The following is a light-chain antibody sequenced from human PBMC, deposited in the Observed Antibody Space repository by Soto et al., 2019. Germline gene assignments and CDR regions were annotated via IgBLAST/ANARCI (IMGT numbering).Light chain of an antibody. CDR1: QSVSSN. CDR2: GAS. V-gene: IGKV3-15*01. Sequence: EIVMTQSPATLSVSSGERATLSCRASQSVSSNLAWYQQKPGQAPRLLIFGASTRATGIPARFSGSGSGTEFTLTISNLQSEDFAVYYCQQYNNWPRMYTFGQGTKVDIK. CDR3: QQYNNWPRMYT. J-gene: IGKJ2*01.